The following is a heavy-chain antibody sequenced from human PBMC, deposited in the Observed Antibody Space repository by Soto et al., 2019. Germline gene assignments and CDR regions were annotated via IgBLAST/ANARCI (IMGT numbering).Heavy chain of an antibody. Sequence: QVQLVESGGGVVQPGRSLRLSCAASGFTFSSYGMHWVRQAPGKGLEWVAVIWYDGSNKYYADSVKGRFTISRDNSKNTLYLQMNSLRAEDTAVYYCARDRPPEQQLVPGGGAARGMDVWGQGTTVTVSS. J-gene: IGHJ6*02. D-gene: IGHD6-13*01. CDR1: GFTFSSYG. CDR2: IWYDGSNK. CDR3: ARDRPPEQQLVPGGGAARGMDV. V-gene: IGHV3-33*01.